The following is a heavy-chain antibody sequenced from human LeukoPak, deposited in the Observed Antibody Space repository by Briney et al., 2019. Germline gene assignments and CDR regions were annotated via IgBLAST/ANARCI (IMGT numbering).Heavy chain of an antibody. J-gene: IGHJ2*01. D-gene: IGHD3-22*01. V-gene: IGHV4-59*01. CDR2: IYYSGST. CDR1: GGSISSYY. CDR3: ARVEWGSGSYWYFDL. Sequence: SETLSLTCTVSGGSISSYYWSWIRQPPGKGLEWIGYIYYSGSTNYNPSLKSRVTISVDTSKNQFSLKLSSVTAADTAVYYCARVEWGSGSYWYFDLWGRGTLVTVTS.